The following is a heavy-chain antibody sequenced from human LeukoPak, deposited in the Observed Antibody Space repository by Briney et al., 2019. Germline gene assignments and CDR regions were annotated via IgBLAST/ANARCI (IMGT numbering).Heavy chain of an antibody. CDR1: GFTFSTYG. V-gene: IGHV3-30*03. D-gene: IGHD3-22*01. CDR2: ISYDGSNK. CDR3: ARDRHRYNYDSSGYPPY. J-gene: IGHJ4*02. Sequence: PGGSLRLSCAASGFTFSTYGMHWVRQAPGKGLEWVAVISYDGSNKYYADSVKGRFTISRDNSKNTLYLQMNSLRAEDTAVYSCARDRHRYNYDSSGYPPYWGQGTLVTVSS.